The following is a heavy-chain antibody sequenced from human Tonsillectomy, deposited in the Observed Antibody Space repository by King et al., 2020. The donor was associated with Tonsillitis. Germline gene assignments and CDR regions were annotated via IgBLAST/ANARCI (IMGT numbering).Heavy chain of an antibody. D-gene: IGHD3-16*01. CDR3: AKLGDGDSNFYY. CDR2: ISYDGSNK. CDR1: GFTFSSYG. Sequence: VQLVESGGGVVQPGRSLRLSCAASGFTFSSYGMHWVRQAPGKGLEWVAVISYDGSNKYYADSVKGRFTISRDNSKNTLYLQMNSLRAEDTAVYYCAKLGDGDSNFYYWGQGTLVTVSS. J-gene: IGHJ4*02. V-gene: IGHV3-30*18.